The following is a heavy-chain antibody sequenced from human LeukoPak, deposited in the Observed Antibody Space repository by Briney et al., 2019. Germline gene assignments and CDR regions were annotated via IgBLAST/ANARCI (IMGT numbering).Heavy chain of an antibody. CDR3: ARCSFNSGWYFDY. D-gene: IGHD5-12*01. J-gene: IGHJ4*02. Sequence: SETLSLTCAVYGGSFSGYYWSWIRQPPGKGLEWIGHIYYSGSTNDNPSLKSRITISVDTSKNQFSLKLSSVTTADTAVYYCARCSFNSGWYFDYWGQGALVTVSS. CDR1: GGSFSGYY. CDR2: IYYSGST. V-gene: IGHV4-59*01.